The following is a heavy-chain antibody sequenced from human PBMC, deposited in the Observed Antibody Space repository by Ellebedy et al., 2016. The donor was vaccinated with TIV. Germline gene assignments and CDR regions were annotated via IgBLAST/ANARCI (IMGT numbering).Heavy chain of an antibody. CDR3: ARWVGHFDF. D-gene: IGHD1-26*01. CDR1: DGSISNFH. J-gene: IGHJ4*02. V-gene: IGHV4-59*01. Sequence: MPSETLSLTCTVSDGSISNFHWSWIRQPPGKGLEWIGYIYFSGITNYNPSRKSRVTMSVDTSKNQFSLKLSSGTTADTAVYYCARWVGHFDFWGQGAQVTVSS. CDR2: IYFSGIT.